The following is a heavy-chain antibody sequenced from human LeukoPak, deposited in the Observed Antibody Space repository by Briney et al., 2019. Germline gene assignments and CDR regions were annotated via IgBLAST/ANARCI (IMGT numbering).Heavy chain of an antibody. D-gene: IGHD2-2*01. CDR3: ARGGPPQDIVVVPAAPFDP. CDR1: GFTFSRYS. V-gene: IGHV3-48*04. J-gene: IGHJ5*02. CDR2: IKSDSATI. Sequence: GGSLRLSCAASGFTFSRYSMNWVRQAPGKELEWVSYIKSDSATIYYADSVKGRFTISRDNAKNSLYLQMNSLRAEDTAVYYCARGGPPQDIVVVPAAPFDPWGQGTLVTVSS.